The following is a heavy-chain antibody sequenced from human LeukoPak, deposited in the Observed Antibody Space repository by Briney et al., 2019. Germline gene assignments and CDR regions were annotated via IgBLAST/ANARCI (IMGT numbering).Heavy chain of an antibody. CDR3: ARWTNFHTFDI. V-gene: IGHV3-30-3*01. CDR1: GFTFSSYA. Sequence: GGSLRLSCAASGFTFSSYAMHWVRQAPGKGLEWVAVISYDGSNKYYADSVKGRFTISRDNSKNTLYLQMNSLRAEDTAVYYCARWTNFHTFDIWGQGTMVTVSS. J-gene: IGHJ3*02. D-gene: IGHD1-1*01. CDR2: ISYDGSNK.